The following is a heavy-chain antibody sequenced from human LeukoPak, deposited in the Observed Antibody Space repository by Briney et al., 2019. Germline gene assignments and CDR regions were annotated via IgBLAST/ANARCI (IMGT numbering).Heavy chain of an antibody. Sequence: SETLSLTCTVSGGSISSSSYYWGWIRQPPGKGLEWIGSIYYSGSTYYNPSLKSRVTISVDTSKNQFSLKLSSVTAADTAVYYCAREVAAAGSRGWFDPWGQGTLVTVSS. CDR3: AREVAAAGSRGWFDP. CDR1: GGSISSSSYY. D-gene: IGHD6-13*01. J-gene: IGHJ5*02. V-gene: IGHV4-39*07. CDR2: IYYSGST.